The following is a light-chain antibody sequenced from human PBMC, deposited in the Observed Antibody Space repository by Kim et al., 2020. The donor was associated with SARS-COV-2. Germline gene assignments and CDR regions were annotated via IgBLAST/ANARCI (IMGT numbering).Light chain of an antibody. J-gene: IGKJ4*01. CDR2: SAS. CDR3: QQIHGYPLT. CDR1: QGMSSY. V-gene: IGKV1-9*01. Sequence: AFGWDRVTISCRASQGMSSYLAWYQQKTGLAPKVLVYSASTLQSGVPSRFSGSGSGTDFTLTINSVQTEEFSTCYCQQIHGYPLTFVGGTKMDIK.